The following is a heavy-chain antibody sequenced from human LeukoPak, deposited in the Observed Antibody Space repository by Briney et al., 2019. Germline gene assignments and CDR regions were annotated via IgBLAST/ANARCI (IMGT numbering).Heavy chain of an antibody. CDR2: INPNSGGT. CDR1: GYTFTGYY. CDR3: ARDRHSGYSSTWVDN. D-gene: IGHD6-13*01. J-gene: IGHJ5*02. Sequence: ASVPVSCKASGYTFTGYYMHWVRQAPGQGLEWMGWINPNSGGTNYAQKFQGRVTMTRDTSISTAYMELSRLRSDDTAVYYCARDRHSGYSSTWVDNWGQGTGVNIFS. V-gene: IGHV1-2*02.